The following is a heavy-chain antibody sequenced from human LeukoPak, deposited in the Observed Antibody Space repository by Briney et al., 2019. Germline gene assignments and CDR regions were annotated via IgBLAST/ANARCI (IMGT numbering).Heavy chain of an antibody. J-gene: IGHJ3*02. Sequence: GGSLRLSCAAPGFTFSSYGMHWVRQAPGKGLEWVAIIWYDGSNKYYADSVKGRFTISRDNSKNTLYLQMNSLRAEDTAVYYCARDLVHGDYGDPGYAFVIWGQGTMVTVSS. V-gene: IGHV3-33*01. D-gene: IGHD4-17*01. CDR3: ARDLVHGDYGDPGYAFVI. CDR1: GFTFSSYG. CDR2: IWYDGSNK.